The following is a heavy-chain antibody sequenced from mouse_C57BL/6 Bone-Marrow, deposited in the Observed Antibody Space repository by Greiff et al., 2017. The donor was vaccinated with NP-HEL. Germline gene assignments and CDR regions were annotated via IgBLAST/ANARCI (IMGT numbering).Heavy chain of an antibody. CDR1: GFNIKNTY. J-gene: IGHJ1*03. CDR2: IDPANGNT. Sequence: EVKLVESVAELVRPGASVKLSCTASGFNIKNTYMHWVKQRPEQGLEWIGRIDPANGNTKYAPKFQGKATITADTSSNTAYLQLSSLTSEDTAIYYCARKTTVVDWYFDVWGTGTTVTVSS. CDR3: ARKTTVVDWYFDV. D-gene: IGHD1-1*01. V-gene: IGHV14-3*01.